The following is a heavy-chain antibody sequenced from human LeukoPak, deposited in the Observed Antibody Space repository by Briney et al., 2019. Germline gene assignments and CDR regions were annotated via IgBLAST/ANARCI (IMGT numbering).Heavy chain of an antibody. CDR3: AKHAQGEYNSGWYYFDY. Sequence: GGSLRLSCAASGFTFSTYAMSWVRQAPGKGLEWVSFISGSGGSTYHADSVRGRFTISRDNFKNTLYLQMNSLRAEDTAVYYCAKHAQGEYNSGWYYFDYWGQGTLVTVSS. CDR1: GFTFSTYA. D-gene: IGHD6-19*01. CDR2: ISGSGGST. J-gene: IGHJ4*02. V-gene: IGHV3-23*01.